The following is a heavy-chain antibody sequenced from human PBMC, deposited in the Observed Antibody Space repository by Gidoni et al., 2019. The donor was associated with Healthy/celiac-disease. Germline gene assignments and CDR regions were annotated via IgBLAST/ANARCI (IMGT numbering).Heavy chain of an antibody. CDR1: GGSFSGYY. CDR2: INHSGST. CDR3: ASVDSSSSMNSVDY. J-gene: IGHJ4*02. D-gene: IGHD6-6*01. Sequence: QVQLQQWGAGLLKPSETLSLTCAVYGGSFSGYYWSWIRQPPGKGLEWIGEINHSGSTNYNPSLKSRVTISVDTSKNQFSLKLSSVTAADTAVYYCASVDSSSSMNSVDYWGQGTLVTVSS. V-gene: IGHV4-34*01.